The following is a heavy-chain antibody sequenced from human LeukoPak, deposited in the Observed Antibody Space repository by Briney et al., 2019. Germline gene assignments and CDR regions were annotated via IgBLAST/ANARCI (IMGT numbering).Heavy chain of an antibody. Sequence: GASVKVSRKASGYTFTSYDINWVRLATGQGLEWMGWMNPNSGNTNYAQKLQGRVTMTTDTSTSTAYMELRSLRSDDTAVYYCAREGAEGYGSGSYYTGYWGQGTLVTVSS. CDR3: AREGAEGYGSGSYYTGY. CDR1: GYTFTSYD. D-gene: IGHD3-10*01. V-gene: IGHV1-18*01. J-gene: IGHJ4*02. CDR2: MNPNSGNT.